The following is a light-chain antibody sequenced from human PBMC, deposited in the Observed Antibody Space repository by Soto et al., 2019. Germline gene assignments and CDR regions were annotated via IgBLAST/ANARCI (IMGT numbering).Light chain of an antibody. V-gene: IGLV3-21*02. J-gene: IGLJ3*02. CDR2: DDS. CDR1: SIGRKS. Sequence: SYELTQPPSVSVAPGQTARIPCEGSSIGRKSVHWYQQKSGQAPMLVVYDDSDRPSGIPERFSGSNSENTATLTISRVEAGDAGDFYCQGLDCKTGYPGFGGGTKVTVL. CDR3: QGLDCKTGYPG.